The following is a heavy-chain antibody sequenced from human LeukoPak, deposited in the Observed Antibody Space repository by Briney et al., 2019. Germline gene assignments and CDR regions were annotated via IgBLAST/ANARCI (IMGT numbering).Heavy chain of an antibody. J-gene: IGHJ3*02. CDR2: IYTSGST. CDR3: ARDRRVCSSTSCPRSAFDI. CDR1: GGSISSGSYY. D-gene: IGHD2-2*01. V-gene: IGHV4-61*02. Sequence: PSETLSLTCTVSGGSISSGSYYWSWIRQPAGKGLEWIGRIYTSGSTNYSPSLKSRVTISVDTSKNQFSLKLSSVTAADTAVYYCARDRRVCSSTSCPRSAFDIWGQGTMVTVSS.